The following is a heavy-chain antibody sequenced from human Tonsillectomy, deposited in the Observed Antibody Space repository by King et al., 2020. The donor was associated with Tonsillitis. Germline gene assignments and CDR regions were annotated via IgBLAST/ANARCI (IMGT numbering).Heavy chain of an antibody. V-gene: IGHV3-21*01. CDR1: GFTFSLYD. J-gene: IGHJ3*02. CDR3: AKDKGAHYYDSGRGAFDI. CDR2: ISGSSTNI. Sequence: VQLVESGGGLVKPGGSLRLSCPTSGFTFSLYDMNWARQAPGKGLEWVSSISGSSTNIYYADSVRGRFTISRDNARNSLYLQMDSLRAEDTAVYYCAKDKGAHYYDSGRGAFDIWGQGTMVTVSS. D-gene: IGHD3-22*01.